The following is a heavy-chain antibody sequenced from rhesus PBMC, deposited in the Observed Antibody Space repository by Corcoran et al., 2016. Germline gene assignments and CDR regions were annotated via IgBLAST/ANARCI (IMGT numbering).Heavy chain of an antibody. D-gene: IGHD2-21*01. CDR3: AREGDCTGSGCYGTFDY. V-gene: IGHV4S7*01. CDR1: GGSISGYYL. Sequence: QVQLQESGPGVVKPSETLSLTCAVSGGSISGYYLWSWIRQPPGKGLEWIGYIYGGSGSTSYNPSLNSRVIISIDTSKNPFSLKLSSVTAADTAVYYCAREGDCTGSGCYGTFDYWGQGVLVTVSS. CDR2: IYGGSGST. J-gene: IGHJ4*01.